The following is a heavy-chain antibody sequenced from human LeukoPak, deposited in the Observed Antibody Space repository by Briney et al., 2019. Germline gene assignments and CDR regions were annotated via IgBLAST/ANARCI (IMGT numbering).Heavy chain of an antibody. V-gene: IGHV3-30*09. J-gene: IGHJ4*02. CDR1: EFMLTNYA. Sequence: GGSLRLSCAASEFMLTNYAMHWVRQAPGKGLEWVAVISYHGTSKYYADSVKGRFAISRDISRNTLYLQMDSLRAEDTAVYYCARAGPNDHRFDYWGQGTLVTVSS. CDR2: ISYHGTSK. CDR3: ARAGPNDHRFDY. D-gene: IGHD1-1*01.